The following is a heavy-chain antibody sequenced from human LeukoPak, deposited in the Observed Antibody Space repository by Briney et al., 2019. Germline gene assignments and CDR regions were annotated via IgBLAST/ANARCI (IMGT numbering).Heavy chain of an antibody. D-gene: IGHD3-10*01. CDR3: ARRHTTYGSGSYYNYYYYYYMDV. J-gene: IGHJ6*03. V-gene: IGHV4-39*01. CDR2: IYYSGST. CDR1: GGSISSSSYY. Sequence: ETLSLTCTVSGGSISSSSYYWGWIRQPPGKGLEWIGSIYYSGSTYYNPSLKSRVTISVDTSKNQFSLKLSSVTAADTAVYYCARRHTTYGSGSYYNYYYYYYMDVWGKGTTVTVSS.